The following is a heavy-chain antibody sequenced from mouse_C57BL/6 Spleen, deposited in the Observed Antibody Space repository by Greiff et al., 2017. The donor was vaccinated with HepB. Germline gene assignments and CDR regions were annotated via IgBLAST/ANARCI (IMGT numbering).Heavy chain of an antibody. J-gene: IGHJ2*01. Sequence: QVQLQQSGPELVKPGASVKLSCKASGYTFTSYDINWVKQRPGQGLEWIGRIYPRDGSTKYNEKFKGKATLTVDTSSSTAYMELHSLTSEDSAVYFCARDYYGSSYRDYWGQGTTLTVSS. V-gene: IGHV1-85*01. CDR2: IYPRDGST. CDR3: ARDYYGSSYRDY. CDR1: GYTFTSYD. D-gene: IGHD1-1*01.